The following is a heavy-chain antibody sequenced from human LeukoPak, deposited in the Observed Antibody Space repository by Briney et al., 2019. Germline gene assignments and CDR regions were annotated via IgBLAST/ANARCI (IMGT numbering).Heavy chain of an antibody. V-gene: IGHV1-69*13. CDR2: IIPIFGTA. Sequence: GASVKVSCKASGGTFSSYAISWVRQAPGQGLEWMGGIIPIFGTANYAQKFQGRVTITADESTSTAYMELSSLRSEDTAVYYCARVGNRDGYSFDYWGQGTLVTVSS. CDR1: GGTFSSYA. CDR3: ARVGNRDGYSFDY. J-gene: IGHJ4*02. D-gene: IGHD5-24*01.